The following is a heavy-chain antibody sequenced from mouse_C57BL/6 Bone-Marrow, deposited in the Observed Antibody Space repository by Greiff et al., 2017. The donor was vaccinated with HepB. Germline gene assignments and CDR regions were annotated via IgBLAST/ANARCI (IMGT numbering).Heavy chain of an antibody. CDR1: GYTFTSYW. Sequence: QVQLQQSGAELVKPGASVKLSCKASGYTFTSYWMHWVKQRPGQGLEWIGMIHPNSGSTNYNEKFKSKATLTVDNSSSTAYMQLSSLTSEDSAVYYCAIRWLLYAMDYWGQGTSVTVSS. CDR3: AIRWLLYAMDY. J-gene: IGHJ4*01. CDR2: IHPNSGST. D-gene: IGHD2-3*01. V-gene: IGHV1-64*01.